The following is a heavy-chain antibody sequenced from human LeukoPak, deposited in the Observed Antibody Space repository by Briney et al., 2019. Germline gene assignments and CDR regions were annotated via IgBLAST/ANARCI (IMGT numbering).Heavy chain of an antibody. J-gene: IGHJ4*02. V-gene: IGHV3-30*01. D-gene: IGHD4-23*01. CDR2: ISYDGSNK. Sequence: GGSLGLSCAASGFTFSSYAMHWVRQAPGKGLEWVAVISYDGSNKYYADSVKGRFTISRDNSKNTLYLQMNSLRAEDTAVYYCARDSYGGNPAYWGQGTLVTVSS. CDR3: ARDSYGGNPAY. CDR1: GFTFSSYA.